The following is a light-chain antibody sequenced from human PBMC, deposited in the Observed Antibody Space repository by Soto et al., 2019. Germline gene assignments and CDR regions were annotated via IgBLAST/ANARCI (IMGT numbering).Light chain of an antibody. CDR1: QSISSW. J-gene: IGKJ1*01. V-gene: IGKV1-5*03. Sequence: DIQMTQSPSTLSASVGDIVTINFRASQSISSWLAWYQQKPGKAPKLLIYKASSLESGVPSRFSGSGSGTEFTLTISSLQPDDFATYYCQQYNSYSPWTFGQGTKVDIK. CDR3: QQYNSYSPWT. CDR2: KAS.